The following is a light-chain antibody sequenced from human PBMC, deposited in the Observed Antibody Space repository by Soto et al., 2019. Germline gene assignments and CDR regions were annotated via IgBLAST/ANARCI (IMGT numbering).Light chain of an antibody. CDR1: SSDVGGYNY. V-gene: IGLV2-14*01. CDR3: SSYTSSSTLSFV. CDR2: DVS. J-gene: IGLJ1*01. Sequence: QSALTQPASVSGSPGQSITISCTGTSSDVGGYNYVSWYQQHPGKAPKLMIYDVSNRPSGVSYRFSGSKSGNTASLTISGLQADDEADYYCSSYTSSSTLSFVFGTGTKLTVL.